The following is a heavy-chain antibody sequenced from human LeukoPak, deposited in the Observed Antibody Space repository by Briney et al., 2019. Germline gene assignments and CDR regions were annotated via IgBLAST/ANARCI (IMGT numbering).Heavy chain of an antibody. CDR1: GASIRSSY. D-gene: IGHD3-9*01. V-gene: IGHV4-34*01. J-gene: IGHJ5*02. CDR3: ARDPGDILTGYFNWFDP. Sequence: SETLSLTCTVSGASIRSSYWSWIRQPPGKGLEWIGEINHSGSTNYNPSLKSRVTISVDTSKNQFSLKLSSVTAADTAVYYCARDPGDILTGYFNWFDPWGQGTLVTVSS. CDR2: INHSGST.